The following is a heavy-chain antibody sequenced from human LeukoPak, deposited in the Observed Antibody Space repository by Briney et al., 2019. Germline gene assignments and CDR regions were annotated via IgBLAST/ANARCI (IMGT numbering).Heavy chain of an antibody. D-gene: IGHD3-10*01. CDR2: IVVGSGNT. CDR3: AAGYSGSYYPSIDY. V-gene: IGHV1-58*01. J-gene: IGHJ4*02. CDR1: GFTFTSSA. Sequence: SVKVSCKASGFTFTSSAVQWVRQARGQGLEWIGWIVVGSGNTNYAQKFQERVTITRDMSTSTAYMALSSLRSEDTAVYYCAAGYSGSYYPSIDYWGQGTLVTVSS.